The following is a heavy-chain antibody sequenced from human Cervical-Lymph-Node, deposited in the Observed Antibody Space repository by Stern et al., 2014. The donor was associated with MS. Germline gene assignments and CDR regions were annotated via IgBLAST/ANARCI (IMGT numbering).Heavy chain of an antibody. CDR1: GDTFTSYA. Sequence: QVQLVQSGAEVKKPGSSVKVSCKASGDTFTSYAFSWVRQAPGQGLEWMGGIIPIFGTANYAQKFQGRVSITADESTSTAYMELSSLRSEDTAVYYCARGLREYFYYYYGMDVWGQGTTVTVSS. CDR3: ARGLREYFYYYYGMDV. V-gene: IGHV1-69*01. D-gene: IGHD3-16*01. J-gene: IGHJ6*02. CDR2: IIPIFGTA.